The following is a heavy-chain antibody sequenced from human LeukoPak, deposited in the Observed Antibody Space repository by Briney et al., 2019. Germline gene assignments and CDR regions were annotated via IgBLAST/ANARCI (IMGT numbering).Heavy chain of an antibody. J-gene: IGHJ4*02. Sequence: GGSLRLSCTASGFPVSSNYITWVRQAPGKGLEWVSVIYTGGNTDHADSVQGRFTLSRDNSKNTLYLHMNSLRVEDTAVYYCARGRPPYYFDSWGQGTLVTVSS. V-gene: IGHV3-53*01. CDR2: IYTGGNT. CDR1: GFPVSSNY. CDR3: ARGRPPYYFDS.